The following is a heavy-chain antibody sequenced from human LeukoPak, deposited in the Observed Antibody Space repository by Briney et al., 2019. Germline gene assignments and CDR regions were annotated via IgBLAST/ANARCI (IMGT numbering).Heavy chain of an antibody. V-gene: IGHV1-46*01. CDR1: GYTFTSNY. J-gene: IGHJ4*02. CDR3: ARDQEGFDY. CDR2: IYPRDGST. Sequence: GASVTVSFTASGYTFTSNYIHWVRQAPGQGLEWMGMIYPRDGSTSYAQKFQGRVTVTRDTSTSTVHMELSGLRSEDTAVYYCARDQEGFDYWGQGILVTVSS.